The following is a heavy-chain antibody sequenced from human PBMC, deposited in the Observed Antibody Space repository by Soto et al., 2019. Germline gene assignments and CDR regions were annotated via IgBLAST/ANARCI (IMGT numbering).Heavy chain of an antibody. CDR3: EKDVVVGSKPGLGDYYDYCGMDV. CDR1: GFTFSSYG. J-gene: IGHJ6*02. V-gene: IGHV3-30*18. CDR2: ISYDGSNK. D-gene: IGHD1-26*01. Sequence: LRLSCAASGFTFSSYGMHWVRQAPGKGLEWVAVISYDGSNKYYADSVKGRFTISRDNSKNTLYLQMNSMRAEDTAVYYCEKDVVVGSKPGLGDYYDYCGMDVWGQWTTVTVSS.